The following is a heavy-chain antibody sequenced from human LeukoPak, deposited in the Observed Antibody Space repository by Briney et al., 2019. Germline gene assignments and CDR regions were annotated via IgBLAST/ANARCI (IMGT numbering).Heavy chain of an antibody. CDR3: AGDGYRTSWYYY. J-gene: IGHJ4*02. CDR1: GGSLSRYY. V-gene: IGHV4-4*07. Sequence: SETLSLTCTVSGGSLSRYYLSWIRQPAGKGLEWIGHIYTSGSTKYNPSLKSRVTISLDKSENQFSLKLSSVTAADTAVYYCAGDGYRTSWYYYWGQGTLVTVSS. D-gene: IGHD6-13*01. CDR2: IYTSGST.